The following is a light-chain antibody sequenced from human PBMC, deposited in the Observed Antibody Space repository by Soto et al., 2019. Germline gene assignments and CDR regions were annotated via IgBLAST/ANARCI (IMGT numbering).Light chain of an antibody. CDR3: HQYNHWLTWT. J-gene: IGKJ1*01. CDR1: QSVSSK. CDR2: SAS. V-gene: IGKV3-15*01. Sequence: EIVMTQSPATLSLSPGQRATLSCRASQSVSSKLAWYQQRPGQAPRLLIYSASTRATGIPARFSGSGSGTEFTLTISSLQSEDFAVYYCHQYNHWLTWTLGQRTKVEIK.